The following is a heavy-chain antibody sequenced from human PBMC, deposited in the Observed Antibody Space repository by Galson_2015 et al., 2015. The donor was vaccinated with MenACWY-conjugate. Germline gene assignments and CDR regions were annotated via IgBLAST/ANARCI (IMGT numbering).Heavy chain of an antibody. CDR2: INHSGST. CDR3: ARRYSSGWYYFDY. V-gene: IGHV4-34*01. J-gene: IGHJ4*02. D-gene: IGHD6-19*01. CDR1: GGSFSGYY. Sequence: TLSLTCAVYGGSFSGYYWSWIRQPPGKGLEWIGEINHSGSTNYNPSLKSRVTISVDTSKNQFSLKLSSVTAADTAVYYCARRYSSGWYYFDYWGQGTLVTVSS.